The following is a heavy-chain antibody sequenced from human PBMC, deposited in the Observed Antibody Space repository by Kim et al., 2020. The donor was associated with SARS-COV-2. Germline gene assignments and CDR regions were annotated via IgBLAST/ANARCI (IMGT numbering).Heavy chain of an antibody. V-gene: IGHV3-11*05. CDR1: GFTFNYYY. J-gene: IGHJ4*01. CDR2: ISSSTSYT. CDR3: ARVREGAPSVYSLDC. D-gene: IGHD2-15*01. Sequence: GGSLRLSCAASGFTFNYYYMSWIRQAPGKGLEWLAYISSSTSYTNYADSVKGRFTISRDNAKNSLYLQMNSLRAEDTAVYYCARVREGAPSVYSLDCWG.